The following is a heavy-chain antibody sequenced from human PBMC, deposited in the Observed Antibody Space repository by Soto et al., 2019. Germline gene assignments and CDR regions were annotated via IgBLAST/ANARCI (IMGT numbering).Heavy chain of an antibody. CDR3: ARGDQYDILTGALMDV. J-gene: IGHJ6*02. V-gene: IGHV3-30-3*01. CDR2: ISYDGSNK. Sequence: QVQLVESGGGVVQPGRSLRLSCAASGFTFSSYAMHWVRQAPGKGLEWVAVISYDGSNKYYADSVKGRFTISRDNSKNMLYLQMNSLRAEDTAVYYCARGDQYDILTGALMDVWGQGTTVTVSS. D-gene: IGHD3-9*01. CDR1: GFTFSSYA.